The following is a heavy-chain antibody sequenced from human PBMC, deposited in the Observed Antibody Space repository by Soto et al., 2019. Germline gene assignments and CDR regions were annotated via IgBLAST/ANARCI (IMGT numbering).Heavy chain of an antibody. CDR1: GGSFSGYY. V-gene: IGHV4-34*01. CDR2: INHSGST. Sequence: QVQLQQWGAGLLKPSETLSLTCAVYGGSFSGYYWSWIRQPPAKGLEWSGEINHSGSTNYNPALKSRVTISVDTSKNQFSLKLSSVTAADTAVYYCERDGGLGSYYKWTFDYWGQGTLVTVSS. CDR3: ERDGGLGSYYKWTFDY. J-gene: IGHJ4*02. D-gene: IGHD3-10*01.